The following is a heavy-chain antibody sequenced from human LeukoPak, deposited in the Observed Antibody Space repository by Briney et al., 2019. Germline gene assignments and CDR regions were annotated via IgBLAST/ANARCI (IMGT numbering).Heavy chain of an antibody. CDR1: GGSFSGYY. Sequence: SETLSLTCAVCGGSFSGYYWSWIRQPPGKGLEWIGEINHSGSTNYNPSLKSRVTISVDTSKNQFSLKLSSVTAADTAVYYCARGRRYYYDSSGYFSIPFDYWGQGTLVTVSS. CDR3: ARGRRYYYDSSGYFSIPFDY. CDR2: INHSGST. J-gene: IGHJ4*02. D-gene: IGHD3-22*01. V-gene: IGHV4-34*01.